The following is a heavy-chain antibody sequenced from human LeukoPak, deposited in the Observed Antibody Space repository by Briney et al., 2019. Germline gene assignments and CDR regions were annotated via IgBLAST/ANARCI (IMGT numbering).Heavy chain of an antibody. D-gene: IGHD3-3*01. CDR1: GGSISSGDYY. CDR3: ARVKSPLRFLEWLPYYFDY. Sequence: SETLSLTCTVSGGSISSGDYYWSWIRQPPGKGLEWIGYIYYSGSTYYNPSLKSRVTISVDTSKNQFSLKLSSVTAADTAVYYCARVKSPLRFLEWLPYYFDYWGQRTLVTVSS. CDR2: IYYSGST. V-gene: IGHV4-30-4*08. J-gene: IGHJ4*02.